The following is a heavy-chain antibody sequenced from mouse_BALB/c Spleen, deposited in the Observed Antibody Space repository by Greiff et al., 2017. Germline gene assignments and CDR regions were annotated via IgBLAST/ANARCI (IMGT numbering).Heavy chain of an antibody. CDR1: GYTFTNYW. V-gene: IGHV1-63*02. CDR2: IYPGGGYT. D-gene: IGHD1-1*01. Sequence: VKLVESGAELVRPGTSVKISCKASGYTFTNYWLGWVKQRPGHGLEWIGDIYPGGGYTNYNEKFKGKATLTADTSSSTAYMQLSSLTSEDSAVYFCARWDYGSSSWFAYWGQGTLVTVSA. J-gene: IGHJ3*01. CDR3: ARWDYGSSSWFAY.